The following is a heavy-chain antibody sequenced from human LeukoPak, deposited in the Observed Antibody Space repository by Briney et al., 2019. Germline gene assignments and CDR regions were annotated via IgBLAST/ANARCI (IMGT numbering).Heavy chain of an antibody. CDR3: AKDELGYCSGGSCYPDY. V-gene: IGHV3-23*01. J-gene: IGHJ4*02. CDR2: ISGSGGST. Sequence: GGSRRLSCAASGFTFSSYAMSWVRQAPGKGLGWVSAISGSGGSTYYADSVKGRFTISRDNSKNTLYLQMNSLRAEDTAVYYCAKDELGYCSGGSCYPDYWGQGTLVTVSS. CDR1: GFTFSSYA. D-gene: IGHD2-15*01.